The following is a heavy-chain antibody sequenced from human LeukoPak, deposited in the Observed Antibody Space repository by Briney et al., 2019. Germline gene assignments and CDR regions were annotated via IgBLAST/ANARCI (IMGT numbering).Heavy chain of an antibody. CDR1: GYTFTSYG. CDR2: ISAYNGNT. J-gene: IGHJ3*02. Sequence: GASVKVSCKASGYTFTSYGISWVRQAPGQGLEWMGWISAYNGNTNYAQKFQGRVTITADKSTSTAYMELSSLRSEDTAVYYCARDREDKVDIWGQGTMVTVSS. CDR3: ARDREDKVDI. V-gene: IGHV1-18*01.